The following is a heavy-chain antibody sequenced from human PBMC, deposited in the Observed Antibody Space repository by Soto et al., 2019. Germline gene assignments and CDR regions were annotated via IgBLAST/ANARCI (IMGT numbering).Heavy chain of an antibody. CDR2: IRSKVYGGTT. CDR3: TSTIFGVVIPGGYYYGMAV. D-gene: IGHD3-3*01. CDR1: GFTFGDDA. Sequence: GSLRLSCIASGFTFGDDAMSWFRQAPGKGLEWVGFIRSKVYGGTTEYAASVKGRFTISRDDSISIAYLQMNSLKTEDTAVYYCTSTIFGVVIPGGYYYGMAVWGQGTTVTVSS. J-gene: IGHJ6*02. V-gene: IGHV3-49*03.